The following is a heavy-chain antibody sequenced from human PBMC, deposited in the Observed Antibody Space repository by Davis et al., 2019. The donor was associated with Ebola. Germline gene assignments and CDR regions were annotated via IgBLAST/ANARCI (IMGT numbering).Heavy chain of an antibody. J-gene: IGHJ4*02. CDR1: GYTFTGYY. CDR2: IIPILGIA. CDR3: ARGIAAANDY. Sequence: AASVKVSCKASGYTFTGYYMHWVRQAPGQGLEWMGRIIPILGIANYAQKFQGRVTITADKSTSTAYMELSSLRSEDTAVYYCARGIAAANDYWGQGTLVTVSS. D-gene: IGHD6-13*01. V-gene: IGHV1-69*02.